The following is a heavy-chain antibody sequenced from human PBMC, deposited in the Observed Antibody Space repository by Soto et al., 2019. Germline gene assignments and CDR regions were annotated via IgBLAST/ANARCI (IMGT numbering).Heavy chain of an antibody. D-gene: IGHD2-2*01. V-gene: IGHV4-59*08. Sequence: SETLSLTCTVSGGSISGYYWSWIRQPPGKGLEWIGFIYYSGSTNYNPSLKSRVTISVDTSKNQFSLKLSSVTAADTAIYYCVRNVPWRGVHSWGQGTLVTVSS. CDR1: GGSISGYY. CDR3: VRNVPWRGVHS. CDR2: IYYSGST. J-gene: IGHJ4*02.